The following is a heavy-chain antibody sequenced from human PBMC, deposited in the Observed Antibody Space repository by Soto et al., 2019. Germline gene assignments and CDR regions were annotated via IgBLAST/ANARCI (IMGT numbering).Heavy chain of an antibody. V-gene: IGHV4-59*01. Sequence: SETLSLTCTVSGGSISSYYWSWIRQPPGKGLEWIGYIYCSGSTNYNPSLKSRVTISVDTSKNQFSLKLSSVTAADTAVYYCARSYNWNYASHNWFDPWGQGTLVTVSS. CDR3: ARSYNWNYASHNWFDP. CDR2: IYCSGST. CDR1: GGSISSYY. D-gene: IGHD1-7*01. J-gene: IGHJ5*02.